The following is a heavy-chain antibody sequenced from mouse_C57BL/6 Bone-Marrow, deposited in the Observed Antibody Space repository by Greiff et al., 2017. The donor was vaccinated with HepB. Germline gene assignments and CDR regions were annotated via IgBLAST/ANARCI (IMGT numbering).Heavy chain of an antibody. CDR2: FHPYNDDT. Sequence: VQLQQSGAELVKPGASVKMSCKASGYTFTTYPIEWMKQNHGKSLEWIGNFHPYNDDTKYNEKFKGKATLTVEKSSSTVYLELSRLTSDDSAVYDCARRGLRPYWYFDVWGTGTTVTVSS. CDR1: GYTFTTYP. V-gene: IGHV1-47*01. J-gene: IGHJ1*03. CDR3: ARRGLRPYWYFDV. D-gene: IGHD2-4*01.